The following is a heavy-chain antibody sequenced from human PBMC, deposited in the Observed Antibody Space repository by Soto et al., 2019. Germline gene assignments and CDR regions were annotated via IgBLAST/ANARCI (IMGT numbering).Heavy chain of an antibody. Sequence: GGSLRLSCAASGFTFDDYAMHWVRQAPGKGLEWVSGISWNSGSIGYADSVKGRFTISRDNAKNSLYLQMNSLRAGDTALYYCAKDTGSVAVGAFDIWGQGTMVTVSS. D-gene: IGHD3-22*01. J-gene: IGHJ3*02. V-gene: IGHV3-9*01. CDR3: AKDTGSVAVGAFDI. CDR1: GFTFDDYA. CDR2: ISWNSGSI.